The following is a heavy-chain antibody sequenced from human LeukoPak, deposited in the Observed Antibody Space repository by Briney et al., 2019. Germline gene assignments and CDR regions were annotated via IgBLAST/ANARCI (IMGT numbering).Heavy chain of an antibody. CDR2: ISYDENKK. Sequence: PGGSLRLSCTASGFIFSNYNMYWVRQAPGKGLEWLAIISYDENKKYCADSVKGRFTISRDNSKNTLYLQMNSLRAEDTAVYYCARNKWGDYTGSDYWGQGTLVTVSS. D-gene: IGHD4-17*01. J-gene: IGHJ4*02. CDR1: GFIFSNYN. V-gene: IGHV3-30*14. CDR3: ARNKWGDYTGSDY.